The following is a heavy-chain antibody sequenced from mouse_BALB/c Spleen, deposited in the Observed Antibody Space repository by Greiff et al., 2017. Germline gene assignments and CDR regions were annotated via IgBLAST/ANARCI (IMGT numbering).Heavy chain of an antibody. CDR3: ARVDSSGYGGFAY. CDR2: IRHKANGYTT. V-gene: IGHV7-3*02. J-gene: IGHJ3*01. CDR1: GFTFTDYY. D-gene: IGHD3-2*01. Sequence: EVHLVESGGGLVQPGGSLRLSCATSGFTFTDYYMSWVRQPPGKALEWLGFIRHKANGYTTEYSASVKGRFTISRDNSQSILYLQMNTLRAEDSATYYCARVDSSGYGGFAYWGQGTLVTVSA.